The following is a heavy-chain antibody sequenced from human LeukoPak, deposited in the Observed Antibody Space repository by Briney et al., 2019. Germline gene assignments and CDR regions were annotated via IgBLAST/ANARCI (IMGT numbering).Heavy chain of an antibody. CDR3: AKDRYYDSSGPSDY. D-gene: IGHD3-22*01. CDR2: ISGSGGST. CDR1: GFTFSSYT. V-gene: IGHV3-23*01. Sequence: GGSLRLPCAASGFTFSSYTMSWVRQAPGKGLEWVSGISGSGGSTYYADSVKGRFTISRDNSKNTLYLQMNSLRAEDTAVYYCAKDRYYDSSGPSDYWGQGTLVTVSS. J-gene: IGHJ4*02.